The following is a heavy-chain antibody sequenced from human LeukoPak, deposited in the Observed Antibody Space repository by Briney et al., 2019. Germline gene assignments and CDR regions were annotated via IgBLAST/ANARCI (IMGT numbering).Heavy chain of an antibody. CDR1: GGSISSGGYY. D-gene: IGHD6-6*01. Sequence: SETLSLTCTVSGGSISSGGYYWSWIRQPPGKGLEWIGYIYHSGSTYYNPSLKSRVTISVDRSKNQFSLKLSSVTAADTAVYYCARESHSSSFLFDYWGQGTLVTVSS. J-gene: IGHJ4*02. CDR2: IYHSGST. CDR3: ARESHSSSFLFDY. V-gene: IGHV4-30-2*01.